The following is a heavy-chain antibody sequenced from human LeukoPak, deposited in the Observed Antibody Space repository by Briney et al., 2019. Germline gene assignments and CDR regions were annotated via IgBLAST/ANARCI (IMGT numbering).Heavy chain of an antibody. CDR2: IRSDGSNK. V-gene: IGHV3-30*02. CDR3: ARRLDSACGQLCY. CDR1: GFSFSSYG. J-gene: IGHJ4*02. Sequence: GGSLRLSCAGSGFSFSSYGMHWVRQAPGKGLEWVAFIRSDGSNKYYADSVKGRFTISRDNSKNTLYLQMNSLRAEDTAVYYCARRLDSACGQLCYWGQGTLVTVSS. D-gene: IGHD6-19*01.